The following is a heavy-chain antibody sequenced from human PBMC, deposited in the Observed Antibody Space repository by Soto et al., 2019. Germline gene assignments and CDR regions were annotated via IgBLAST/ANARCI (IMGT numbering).Heavy chain of an antibody. CDR2: VFHTGDT. CDR3: ARKAWVRFDY. V-gene: IGHV4-4*02. Sequence: KPSETLSLTCAVSGDSISSSVWWTWVRQPPGKGLEWIGEVFHTGDTYFNPSLRSRVAMSVDKSTNEFSLKVTSVTAADTAIYYCARKAWVRFDYSGQGARVTVSS. J-gene: IGHJ4*02. CDR1: GDSISSSVW. D-gene: IGHD7-27*01.